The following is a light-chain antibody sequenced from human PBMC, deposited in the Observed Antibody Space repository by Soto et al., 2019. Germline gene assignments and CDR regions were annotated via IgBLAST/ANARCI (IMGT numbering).Light chain of an antibody. V-gene: IGKV3-20*01. CDR2: DAS. Sequence: EFVLTQSPGTLSLSPGERATLSCRASQTVRNNYLAWYQQKPGQAPRLLIYDASSRATGIPDRFSGGGSGTDFTLTISRLEPEDFAVYYCQQFSSSPPETFGGGTKV. J-gene: IGKJ4*01. CDR1: QTVRNNY. CDR3: QQFSSSPPET.